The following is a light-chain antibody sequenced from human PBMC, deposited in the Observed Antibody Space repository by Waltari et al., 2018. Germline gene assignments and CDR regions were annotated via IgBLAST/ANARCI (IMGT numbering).Light chain of an antibody. CDR3: QAWDSSILYV. V-gene: IGLV3-1*01. CDR1: KLGDKY. Sequence: SYALTQPPSVSVSPGQTASIPCPGDKLGDKYACWYQQKPGQSPVLVIYQDSKRPSGIPERFSGSNSGNTATLTISGTQAMDEADYYCQAWDSSILYVFGTGTKVTVL. J-gene: IGLJ1*01. CDR2: QDS.